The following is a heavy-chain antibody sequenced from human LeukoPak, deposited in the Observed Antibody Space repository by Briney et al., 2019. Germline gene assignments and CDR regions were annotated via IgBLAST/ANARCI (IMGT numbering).Heavy chain of an antibody. CDR1: GYTFTDYY. J-gene: IGHJ5*02. CDR3: ARADRLHGGPYLIGP. CDR2: INPNTGGT. V-gene: IGHV1-2*02. D-gene: IGHD2-21*01. Sequence: ASVKVSCTTSGYTFTDYYMHWVRQAPGQGLEWMGWINPNTGGTSSAQKFQGRVTMSRDTAITTVYMEVSWLTSDDTAIYYCARADRLHGGPYLIGPWGQGTLVTVSS.